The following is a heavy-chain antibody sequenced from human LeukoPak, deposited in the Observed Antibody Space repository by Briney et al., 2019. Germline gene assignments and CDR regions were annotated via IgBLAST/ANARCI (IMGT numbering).Heavy chain of an antibody. CDR1: GFTFSIYS. V-gene: IGHV3-21*01. Sequence: PGGSLRLSCAASGFTFSIYSMNWVRQAPGKGLECVSSISSSSSYIYYADSVKGRFTISRDNAKNSLYLQMNSLRVEDTAVYYCARDRLGAAHDAFDIWGQGTMVTVSS. J-gene: IGHJ3*02. CDR3: ARDRLGAAHDAFDI. CDR2: ISSSSSYI. D-gene: IGHD1-26*01.